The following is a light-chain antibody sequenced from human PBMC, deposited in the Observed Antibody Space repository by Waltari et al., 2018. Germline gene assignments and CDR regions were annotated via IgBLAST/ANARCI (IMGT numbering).Light chain of an antibody. CDR1: DSDVGGSGY. CDR2: DVT. Sequence: QSALTQPRSVSGSPGPSVTISCTGTDSDVGGSGYGSWYQHHPGKAPKLLIYDVTKRPSGVPDRFSGSKSGNTASLTISGLHGEDEADYYCCSYADNNIYVFGTGTNVAVL. J-gene: IGLJ1*01. V-gene: IGLV2-11*01. CDR3: CSYADNNIYV.